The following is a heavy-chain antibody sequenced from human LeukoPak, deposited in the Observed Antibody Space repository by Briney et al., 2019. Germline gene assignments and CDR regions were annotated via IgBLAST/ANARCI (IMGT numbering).Heavy chain of an antibody. CDR2: ISSSSSYI. V-gene: IGHV3-21*01. Sequence: GGSLRLSCAASGFTFSSYSMNWVRQAPGKGLEWVSSISSSSSYIYYADSVKGRFTISRDNAKDSLYLQMNSLRAEDTAVYYCAKSYGDFLLFDYWGQGTLVTVSS. J-gene: IGHJ4*02. CDR1: GFTFSSYS. CDR3: AKSYGDFLLFDY. D-gene: IGHD4-17*01.